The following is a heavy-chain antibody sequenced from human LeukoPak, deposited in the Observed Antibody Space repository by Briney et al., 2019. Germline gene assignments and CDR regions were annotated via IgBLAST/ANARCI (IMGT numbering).Heavy chain of an antibody. CDR3: ARRSSVVPAAAY. D-gene: IGHD2-2*01. V-gene: IGHV5-51*01. J-gene: IGHJ4*02. CDR1: GYSFPNYW. CDR2: IYPGDSDT. Sequence: GEPLKISCKGSGYSFPNYWIGWVRQMPGKGLEWMGIIYPGDSDTTYKPSFQGQVTISADKSISTAYLQWSSLKASDTAMYYCARRSSVVPAAAYWGQGTLVTVSS.